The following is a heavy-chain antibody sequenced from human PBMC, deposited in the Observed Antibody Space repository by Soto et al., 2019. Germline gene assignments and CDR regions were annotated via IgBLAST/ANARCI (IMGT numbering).Heavy chain of an antibody. D-gene: IGHD1-7*01. CDR2: IYYSGST. V-gene: IGHV4-39*01. J-gene: IGHJ5*02. Sequence: SETLSLTCTVSGGSISSSSYYWGWIRQPPGKGLEWIGSIYYSGSTYYNPSLKSRVTISVDTSKNQFSLKLSSVTAADTAVYYCARHYGAPLIAGTTRFRWFDTWGQGTLVTVSS. CDR1: GGSISSSSYY. CDR3: ARHYGAPLIAGTTRFRWFDT.